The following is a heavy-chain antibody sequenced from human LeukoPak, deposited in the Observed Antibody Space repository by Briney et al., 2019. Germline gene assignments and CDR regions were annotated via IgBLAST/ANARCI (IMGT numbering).Heavy chain of an antibody. CDR1: GGSFSGYH. D-gene: IGHD1-26*01. V-gene: IGHV4-34*01. CDR3: ARGYPGSSGSYHHYFDY. Sequence: SETLSLTCAVYGGSFSGYHWSWIRQPPGKGLEWIGEINHSGSTYYNPSLKSRVTISVDTSKNQFSLKLSSVTAADTAVYYCARGYPGSSGSYHHYFDYWGQGTLVTVSS. J-gene: IGHJ4*02. CDR2: INHSGST.